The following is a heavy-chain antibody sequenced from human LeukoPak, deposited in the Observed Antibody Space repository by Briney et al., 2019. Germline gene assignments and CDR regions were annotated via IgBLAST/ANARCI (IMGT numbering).Heavy chain of an antibody. CDR3: ARVGSSSRGRPFDY. J-gene: IGHJ4*02. CDR2: IYYSGST. Sequence: PSETLSLTCTVSGGSISSYYWSWIRQPPGKGLEWIGYIYYSGSTNYNPSLKSRVTISVDTSKNQFSLKLSSVTAADTAVYYCARVGSSSRGRPFDYWGQGTLVTVSS. CDR1: GGSISSYY. V-gene: IGHV4-59*01. D-gene: IGHD6-13*01.